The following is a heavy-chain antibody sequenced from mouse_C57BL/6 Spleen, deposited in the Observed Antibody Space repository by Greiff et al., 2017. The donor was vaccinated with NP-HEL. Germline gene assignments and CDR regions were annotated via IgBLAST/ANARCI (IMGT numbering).Heavy chain of an antibody. D-gene: IGHD1-1*01. Sequence: QVQLKQSGPELVKPGASVKISCKASGYAFSSSWMNWVKQRPGKGLEWIGRIYPGDGDTNYNGKFKGKATLTADKSSSTAYMQLSSLTSEDSAVYFCARCHYYGSSYYWYFDVWGTGTTVTVSS. CDR3: ARCHYYGSSYYWYFDV. CDR1: GYAFSSSW. J-gene: IGHJ1*03. CDR2: IYPGDGDT. V-gene: IGHV1-82*01.